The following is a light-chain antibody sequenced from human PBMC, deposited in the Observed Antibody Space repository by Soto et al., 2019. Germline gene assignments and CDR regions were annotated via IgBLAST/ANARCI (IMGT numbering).Light chain of an antibody. CDR1: QDIRSS. CDR3: QQYGSSPLT. V-gene: IGKV3-20*01. CDR2: RAS. J-gene: IGKJ4*01. Sequence: EIGVSQSPATLSVSPGERVTLSCRASQDIRSSLAWYQQKPGQAPKVLIYRASSRATGIPDRFSGSGSGTDFTLTISRLEPEDFAVYYCQQYGSSPLTFGGGTKVDI.